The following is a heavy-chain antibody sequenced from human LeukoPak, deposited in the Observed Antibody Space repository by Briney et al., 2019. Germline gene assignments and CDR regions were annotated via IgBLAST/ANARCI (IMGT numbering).Heavy chain of an antibody. V-gene: IGHV3-48*01. Sequence: GGFLRLSCAASGLTFSSYSMNGVRQAPGKGLEWVSYISSSSSTIYYADSVKGRFTISRDNAKNSLYLQMNSLRAEDTAVYYCARDLLFGYCTNGVCPYFDYWGQGTLVTVSS. CDR2: ISSSSSTI. D-gene: IGHD2-8*01. J-gene: IGHJ4*02. CDR3: ARDLLFGYCTNGVCPYFDY. CDR1: GLTFSSYS.